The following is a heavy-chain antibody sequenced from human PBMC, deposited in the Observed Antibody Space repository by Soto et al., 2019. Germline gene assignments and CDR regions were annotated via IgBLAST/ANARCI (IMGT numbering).Heavy chain of an antibody. CDR2: IYYSAST. CDR1: GGPINSGNYY. V-gene: IGHV4-31*03. CDR3: VRGSSSYQFDS. Sequence: SETLSLTCTVSGGPINSGNYYWSWIRQHPGKGLEWIGYIYYSASTYHNPSLQSRVTISADTTKSHLSLSLRFVTAADTAVYYCVRGSSSYQFDSWGQGTLVTVSS. J-gene: IGHJ4*02. D-gene: IGHD6-6*01.